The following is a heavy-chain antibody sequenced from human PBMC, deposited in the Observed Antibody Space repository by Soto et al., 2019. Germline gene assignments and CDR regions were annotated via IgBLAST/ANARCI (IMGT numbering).Heavy chain of an antibody. V-gene: IGHV3-23*01. CDR2: ISGSGGST. CDR1: GFTFSSYA. D-gene: IGHD6-19*01. J-gene: IGHJ6*02. CDR3: AKAGSSGWNREDYYYYYYGMDV. Sequence: WGSLRLSCAASGFTFSSYAMSWVRQAPGKGLEWVSAISGSGGSTYYADSVKGRFTISRDNSKNTLYLQMNSLRAEDTAVYYCAKAGSSGWNREDYYYYYYGMDVWGQGTTVTVSS.